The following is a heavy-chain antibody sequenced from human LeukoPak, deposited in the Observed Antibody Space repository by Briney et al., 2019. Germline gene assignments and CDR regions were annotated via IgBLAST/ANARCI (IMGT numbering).Heavy chain of an antibody. V-gene: IGHV3-23*01. CDR1: GFTFSAYA. CDR2: ISGSGGMT. Sequence: GGSLRLSCAASGFTFSAYAMTWVRQAPGKGLEWVSGISGSGGMTDYADSVKGRFTISRDNSKNTLYLQMNSLRAEDTAVYYCAKDRAFDIWGQGTMVTVSS. CDR3: AKDRAFDI. J-gene: IGHJ3*02.